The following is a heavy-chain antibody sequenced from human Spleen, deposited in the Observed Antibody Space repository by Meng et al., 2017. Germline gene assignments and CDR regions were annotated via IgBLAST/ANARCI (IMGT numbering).Heavy chain of an antibody. Sequence: HLPHAGAELSKPSETLSLTGAVYGGSFRGYYWTWIRQPPGKGLEWIGEINHSGSTKYNPSLKSRVTISIDTSKNQFSLKLNSVTAADTATYYCARGLDDDYIYGDWFDPWGQGTLVTVSS. D-gene: IGHD4-17*01. J-gene: IGHJ5*02. CDR3: ARGLDDDYIYGDWFDP. CDR2: INHSGST. CDR1: GGSFRGYY. V-gene: IGHV4-34*01.